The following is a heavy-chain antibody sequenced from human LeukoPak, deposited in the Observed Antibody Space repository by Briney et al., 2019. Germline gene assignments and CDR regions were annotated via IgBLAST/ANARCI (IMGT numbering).Heavy chain of an antibody. CDR2: IYYSGST. CDR1: GGSISSSSYY. D-gene: IGHD4-11*01. J-gene: IGHJ4*02. V-gene: IGHV4-39*01. Sequence: PSETLSLTCTVSGGSISSSSYYWGWIRQPPGKGLEWIGSIYYSGSTYYNPSLKSRVTISVDTSKNQFSLKLSSVTAADTAVYYCVRRSYSNGQNFDYWGQGTLVTVSS. CDR3: VRRSYSNGQNFDY.